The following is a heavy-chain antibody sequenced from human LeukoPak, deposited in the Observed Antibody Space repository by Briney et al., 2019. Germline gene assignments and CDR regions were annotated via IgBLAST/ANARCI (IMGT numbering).Heavy chain of an antibody. Sequence: KPSQTLSLTCTVSGGSISSGSYYWSWIRQPAGKGLEWIGRIYTSGSTNYNPSLKSRVTISVDTSKNQFSLKLSSVTAADTAVYYCARAEKAYSGYYFDYWGQGTLVTVSS. J-gene: IGHJ4*02. D-gene: IGHD5-12*01. CDR2: IYTSGST. CDR3: ARAEKAYSGYYFDY. CDR1: GGSISSGSYY. V-gene: IGHV4-61*02.